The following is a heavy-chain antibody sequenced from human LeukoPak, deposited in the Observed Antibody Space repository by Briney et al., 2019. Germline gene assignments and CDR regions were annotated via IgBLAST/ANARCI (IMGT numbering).Heavy chain of an antibody. CDR3: ARDRYSSSSPFDY. V-gene: IGHV3-33*01. CDR1: GFTFSSYG. D-gene: IGHD6-6*01. CDR2: IWYDGSNK. J-gene: IGHJ4*02. Sequence: LGGSLRLSCAASGFTFSSYGMHWVRQAPGKGLEWVAVIWYDGSNKYYADSVKGRFTISRDNSKNTLYLQMNSLRAEDTAVYCCARDRYSSSSPFDYWGQGTLVTVSS.